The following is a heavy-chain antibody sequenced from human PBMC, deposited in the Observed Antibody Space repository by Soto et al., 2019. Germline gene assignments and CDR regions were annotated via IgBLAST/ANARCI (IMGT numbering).Heavy chain of an antibody. CDR3: SHSSMITFGGPTDYYFDY. V-gene: IGHV2-5*02. D-gene: IGHD3-16*01. CDR1: GFSLSTRGVA. Sequence: SGPTLVNPTQTLTLTCSFSGFSLSTRGVAVGWIRQPPGKALEWLALIYWDDDKRYSPSLKTRLTITRDTSKNLVVLTMTNMDPVDTATYYCSHSSMITFGGPTDYYFDYWGQGALVTVSS. CDR2: IYWDDDK. J-gene: IGHJ4*02.